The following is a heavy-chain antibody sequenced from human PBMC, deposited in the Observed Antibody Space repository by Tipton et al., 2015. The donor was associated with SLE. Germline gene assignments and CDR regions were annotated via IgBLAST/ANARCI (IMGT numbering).Heavy chain of an antibody. J-gene: IGHJ4*02. Sequence: QSGAEVKKPGASVKVSCKASGYTFTNYDINWVRQATGQGLEWMGWMNPHSGYTGYAQKFQGRVTMTRNTSISTAYMELSSLKSEDTAVYYCARESAAMASDYWGQGTLVTVSS. CDR2: MNPHSGYT. V-gene: IGHV1-8*01. CDR1: GYTFTNYD. D-gene: IGHD5-18*01. CDR3: ARESAAMASDY.